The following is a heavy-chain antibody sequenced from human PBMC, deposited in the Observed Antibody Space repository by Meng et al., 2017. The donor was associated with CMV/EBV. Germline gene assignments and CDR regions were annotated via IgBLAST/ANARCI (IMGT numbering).Heavy chain of an antibody. D-gene: IGHD2-2*01. CDR3: ARGIGYCSSTSCDRYAFDI. CDR1: GFTFSNYW. J-gene: IGHJ3*02. CDR2: IKQDGSEK. V-gene: IGHV3-7*01. Sequence: GESLKISCAASGFTFSNYWMSWVRQAPGKGLEWVANIKQDGSEKYYVDSVKGRFTISRDNAKNSPYLQMNSLRAEDTAVYYCARGIGYCSSTSCDRYAFDIWGQGTMVTVSS.